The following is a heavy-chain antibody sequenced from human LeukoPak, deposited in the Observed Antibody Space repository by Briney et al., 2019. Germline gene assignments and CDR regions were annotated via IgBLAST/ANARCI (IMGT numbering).Heavy chain of an antibody. CDR1: GGTFSSYA. J-gene: IGHJ6*03. Sequence: SVKVPCKASGGTFSSYAISWVRQAPGQGLEWMGRIIPIFGTANYAQKFQGRVTITTDESTSTACMELSSLRSEDTAVYYCASGATINYYYYYMDVWGKGTTVTVSS. CDR2: IIPIFGTA. CDR3: ASGATINYYYYYMDV. V-gene: IGHV1-69*05. D-gene: IGHD5-12*01.